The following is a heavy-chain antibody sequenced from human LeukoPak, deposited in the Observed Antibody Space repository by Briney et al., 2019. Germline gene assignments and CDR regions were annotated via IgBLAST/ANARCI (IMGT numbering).Heavy chain of an antibody. CDR1: GYTFTSYW. Sequence: GESLKISCKGSGYTFTSYWIGWVRQMPGKGLGWMGIIYPDDSDTRNSPSFQGQFTISADKSISTAYLQWSGLQASDTAMYYCARDYGSGSYYYDYWGQGTLVTVSS. D-gene: IGHD3-10*01. CDR2: IYPDDSDT. CDR3: ARDYGSGSYYYDY. J-gene: IGHJ4*02. V-gene: IGHV5-51*01.